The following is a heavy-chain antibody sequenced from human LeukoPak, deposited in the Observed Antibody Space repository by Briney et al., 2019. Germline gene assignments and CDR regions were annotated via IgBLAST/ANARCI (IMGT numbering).Heavy chain of an antibody. J-gene: IGHJ5*02. CDR2: IYYSGST. D-gene: IGHD3-10*01. CDR1: GGSISSSSYY. Sequence: PSETLSLTCTVSGGSISSSSYYWGWIRQPPGKGLEWIGYIYYSGSTNYNPSLKSRVTISVDTSKNQFSLKLSSVTAADAAVYYCARDGTPYYYGSGNNWFDPWGQGTLVTVSS. V-gene: IGHV4-61*01. CDR3: ARDGTPYYYGSGNNWFDP.